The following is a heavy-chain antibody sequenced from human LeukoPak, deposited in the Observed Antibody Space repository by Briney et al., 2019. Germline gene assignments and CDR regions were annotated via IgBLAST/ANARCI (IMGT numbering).Heavy chain of an antibody. CDR2: MNPNSDNT. V-gene: IGHV1-8*01. D-gene: IGHD6-19*01. CDR1: GYTFTSYD. CDR3: ARDLWGSSGWYLVDY. J-gene: IGHJ4*02. Sequence: ASVKVSCKASGYTFTSYDINWVRQATGQGLEWMGWMNPNSDNTGYAQKFQGRVTMTRNTSISTAYMELSSLRSEDTAVYYCARDLWGSSGWYLVDYWGQGTLVTVSS.